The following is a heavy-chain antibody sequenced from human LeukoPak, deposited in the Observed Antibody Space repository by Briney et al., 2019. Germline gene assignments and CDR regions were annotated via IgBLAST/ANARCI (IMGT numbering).Heavy chain of an antibody. CDR3: ARTGPYDFWSGYYSNYYYYGMDV. CDR2: IIPILGIA. D-gene: IGHD3-3*01. J-gene: IGHJ6*02. V-gene: IGHV1-69*04. Sequence: ASVKVSCKASGGTFSSYAISWVRQAPGQGLEWMGRIIPILGIANYAQKFQGRVTITADKSTSTAYMELSSLRSEDTAVYYCARTGPYDFWSGYYSNYYYYGMDVWGQGTTVTVSS. CDR1: GGTFSSYA.